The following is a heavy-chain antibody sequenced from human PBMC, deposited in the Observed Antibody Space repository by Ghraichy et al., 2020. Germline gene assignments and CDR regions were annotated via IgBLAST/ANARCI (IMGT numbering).Heavy chain of an antibody. J-gene: IGHJ4*02. CDR3: AKDNYTEAAGYFDL. D-gene: IGHD3-9*01. CDR1: GFTFSNYA. V-gene: IGHV3-23*01. Sequence: GGSLRLSCEGSGFTFSNYALSWVRQAPGKGLEWVSSLTGSAAYPYYADSVQGRFTISRDNSKNTLYLQMNSLRAEDTAVYYCAKDNYTEAAGYFDLWGLGTSVTVSA. CDR2: LTGSAAYP.